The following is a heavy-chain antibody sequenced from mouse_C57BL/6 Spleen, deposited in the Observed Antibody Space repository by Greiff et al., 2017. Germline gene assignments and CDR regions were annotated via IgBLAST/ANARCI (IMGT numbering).Heavy chain of an antibody. D-gene: IGHD2-3*01. J-gene: IGHJ2*01. Sequence: QVQLQQPGAELVKPGASVKLSCKASGYTFTEYTIHWVKQRPGQGLEWIGRFYPGSGSIKYNEKFKDKATLTADKSSSTVYMELSRLTSEDSAVYFCARHEENGGYPYYFDVWGTGTTLTVSS. CDR3: ARHEENGGYPYYFDV. CDR2: FYPGSGSI. V-gene: IGHV1-62-2*01. CDR1: GYTFTEYT.